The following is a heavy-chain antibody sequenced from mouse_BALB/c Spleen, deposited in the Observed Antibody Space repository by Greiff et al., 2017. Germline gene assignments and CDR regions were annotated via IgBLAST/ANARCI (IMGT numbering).Heavy chain of an antibody. D-gene: IGHD2-14*01. CDR2: ILPGSGST. CDR3: ASLGLWVRRAMDY. J-gene: IGHJ4*01. V-gene: IGHV1-9*01. CDR1: GYTFSSYW. Sequence: VQLQESGAELMKPGASVKISCKATGYTFSSYWIEWVKQRPGHGLEWIGEILPGSGSTNYNEKFKGKATFTADTSSNTAYMQLSSLTSEDSAVYYCASLGLWVRRAMDYWGQGTSVTGSS.